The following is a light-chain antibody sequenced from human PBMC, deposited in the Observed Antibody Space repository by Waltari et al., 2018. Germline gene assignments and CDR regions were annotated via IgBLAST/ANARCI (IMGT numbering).Light chain of an antibody. CDR3: CSYVQKDIWL. Sequence: QSALTQPASVSGAPGQSITISCTATTSGSGNSDFVSWYQHHPGKVPKLLIYEVIKRPSNSSDRVTGSKSGNTASLSISGLQADDEADYYCCSYVQKDIWLFGRGTKVTVL. J-gene: IGLJ3*02. CDR2: EVI. CDR1: TSGSGNSDF. V-gene: IGLV2-23*02.